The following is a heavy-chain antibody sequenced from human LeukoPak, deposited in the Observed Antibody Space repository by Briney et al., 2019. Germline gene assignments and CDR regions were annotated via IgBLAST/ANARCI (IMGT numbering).Heavy chain of an antibody. J-gene: IGHJ6*02. D-gene: IGHD3-10*01. CDR1: GYNFRSYG. V-gene: IGHV1-18*01. CDR2: IMDYNGNT. CDR3: ARVTLSGVIIRPGMDV. Sequence: ASVKVSCKASGYNFRSYGFNWVWQAPGQGLEWVGWIMDYNGNTKFAQKFQGRITLTTDTSTSTAYMELRSLRSDDTAIYYCARVTLSGVIIRPGMDVWGQGTTVTVSS.